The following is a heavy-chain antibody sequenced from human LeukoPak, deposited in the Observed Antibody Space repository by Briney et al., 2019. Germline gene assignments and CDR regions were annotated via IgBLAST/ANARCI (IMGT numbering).Heavy chain of an antibody. V-gene: IGHV3-30*02. CDR1: GFTFSSYG. CDR2: IRYDRSNK. Sequence: GGSLRLSCAASGFTFSSYGMHWVRQAPGKGLEWVAFIRYDRSNKYYADSVKGRFTISRDNSKNTLYLQMNSLRAEDTAVYYCAKTRVDYYYYMDVWGKGTTVTISS. J-gene: IGHJ6*03. CDR3: AKTRVDYYYYMDV. D-gene: IGHD2-15*01.